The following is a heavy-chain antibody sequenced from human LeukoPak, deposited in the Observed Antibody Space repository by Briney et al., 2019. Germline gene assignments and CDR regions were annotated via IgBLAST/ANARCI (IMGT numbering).Heavy chain of an antibody. J-gene: IGHJ4*02. CDR3: AKDPSGAWLFEH. CDR1: GFTFSNYD. D-gene: IGHD6-25*01. V-gene: IGHV3-23*01. CDR2: ISGSGDST. Sequence: PGGSLRLSCAASGFTFSNYDMSWVRQAPGKGLEWVSAISGSGDSTYYPDSVKGRFTISRDNSKNTVFLQIHSLRAEDTAVYYCAKDPSGAWLFEHWGQGTLVTVSS.